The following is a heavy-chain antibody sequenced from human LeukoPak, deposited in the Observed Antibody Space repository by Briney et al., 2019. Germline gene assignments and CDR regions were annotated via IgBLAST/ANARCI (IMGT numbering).Heavy chain of an antibody. Sequence: ASVKVSCKASGYTFTGYYMHWVRQAPGQGLEWMGRINPNSGGTNYAQKFQGRVTMTRDTSISTAYMELSSLRSDDTAVYYCARYRGAVAGTYGMDVWGQGTTVTVSS. CDR2: INPNSGGT. D-gene: IGHD6-19*01. CDR3: ARYRGAVAGTYGMDV. V-gene: IGHV1-2*06. J-gene: IGHJ6*02. CDR1: GYTFTGYY.